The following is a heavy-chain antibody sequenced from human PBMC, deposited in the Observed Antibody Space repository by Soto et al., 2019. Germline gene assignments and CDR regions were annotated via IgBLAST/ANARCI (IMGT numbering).Heavy chain of an antibody. CDR1: GFSFSAYA. V-gene: IGHV3-23*01. D-gene: IGHD6-13*01. J-gene: IGHJ4*02. CDR3: AKDAAGRVAARFER. Sequence: GGSLRLSCAASGFSFSAYAMAWVRQAPGKGLDWVSSLTDSGDSTYYSDAVKGRFTISRDNSKNTVFLHLNSLRAEDTAVYYCAKDAAGRVAARFERWGQGSLVTVSS. CDR2: LTDSGDST.